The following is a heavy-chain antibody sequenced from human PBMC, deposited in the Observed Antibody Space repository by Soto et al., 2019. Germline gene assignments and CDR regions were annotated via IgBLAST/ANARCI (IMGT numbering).Heavy chain of an antibody. J-gene: IGHJ6*02. D-gene: IGHD3-22*01. Sequence: PSETLSLTCTVSGGSISSGGYYWSWIRQHPGKGLEWIGYIYYSGSTYYNPSLKSRVTISVDTSKNQFSLKLSSVTAADTAVYYCARDTYDSSGYYYHRPYYYYYGMDVWGQGTTVTVSS. V-gene: IGHV4-31*03. CDR3: ARDTYDSSGYYYHRPYYYYYGMDV. CDR2: IYYSGST. CDR1: GGSISSGGYY.